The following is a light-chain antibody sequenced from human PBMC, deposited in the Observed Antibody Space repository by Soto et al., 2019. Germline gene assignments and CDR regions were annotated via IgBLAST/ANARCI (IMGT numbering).Light chain of an antibody. CDR3: QQHGSS. J-gene: IGKJ4*01. V-gene: IGKV3-20*01. CDR2: GAS. Sequence: ERVLTQSPGTLALSPGERATLSCRASQSVSSDYLAWYQQKPGQPPSLLIYGASSRATGVPERFSGSGSGTDFTLTISSLEPEDCAVYYCQQHGSSFGGGTKVEIK. CDR1: QSVSSDY.